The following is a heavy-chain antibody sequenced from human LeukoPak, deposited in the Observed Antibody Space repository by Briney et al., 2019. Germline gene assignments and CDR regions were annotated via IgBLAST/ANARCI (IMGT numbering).Heavy chain of an antibody. CDR1: GGSISSYY. J-gene: IGHJ4*02. Sequence: SETLSLTCTVSGGSISSYYWSWIRQPAGKGLEWIGRIYTSGSTYYNPSLKSRVTISVDTSKNQFSLKLSSVTAADTALYYCARDIGQGSSWLYDYWGQGTLVTVSS. CDR3: ARDIGQGSSWLYDY. V-gene: IGHV4-4*07. CDR2: IYTSGST. D-gene: IGHD6-13*01.